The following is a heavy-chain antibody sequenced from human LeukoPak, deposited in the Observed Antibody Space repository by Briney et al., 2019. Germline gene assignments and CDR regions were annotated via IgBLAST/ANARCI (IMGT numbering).Heavy chain of an antibody. CDR2: INHSGST. J-gene: IGHJ4*02. Sequence: SETLSLTCAVYGGSFSDYSWNWIRQPPGKGLEWIGEINHSGSTNYNPSLKSRVTISVDTSKNQFSLKLSSVTAADTAVYYCARKAARAAEDYWGQGTLVTVSS. D-gene: IGHD6-6*01. V-gene: IGHV4-34*01. CDR1: GGSFSDYS. CDR3: ARKAARAAEDY.